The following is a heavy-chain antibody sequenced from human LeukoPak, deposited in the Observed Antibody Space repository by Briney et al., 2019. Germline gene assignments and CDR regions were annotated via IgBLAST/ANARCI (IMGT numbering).Heavy chain of an antibody. V-gene: IGHV3-74*01. CDR1: GFTFSSYW. J-gene: IGHJ4*02. CDR2: INSDGSST. Sequence: GGSLRLSCAASGFTFSSYWMHWVRQAPGKGLVWVSRINSDGSSTSYADSVKGRFTISRDNAKNTLYLQMNSLRAEDTAVYYCARERYYDFWSGYYTGGAFFDYWGQGTLVTVSS. D-gene: IGHD3-3*01. CDR3: ARERYYDFWSGYYTGGAFFDY.